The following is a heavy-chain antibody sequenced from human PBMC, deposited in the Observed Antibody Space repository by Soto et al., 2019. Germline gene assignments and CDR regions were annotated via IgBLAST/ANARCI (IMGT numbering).Heavy chain of an antibody. V-gene: IGHV3-23*01. CDR1: GLTFSSYA. J-gene: IGHJ4*02. D-gene: IGHD3-9*01. Sequence: PRGSLRLSCAASGLTFSSYAMSWVRQAPGKGLEWVSAISGSGGSTYYADSVKGRFTISRDNSKNTLYLQMNSLRAKDTAVYYCAKGDYDILTGYFCIDYWGQGTLVTVSA. CDR2: ISGSGGST. CDR3: AKGDYDILTGYFCIDY.